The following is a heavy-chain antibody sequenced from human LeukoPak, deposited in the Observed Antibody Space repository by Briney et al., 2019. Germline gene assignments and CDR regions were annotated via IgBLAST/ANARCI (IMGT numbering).Heavy chain of an antibody. V-gene: IGHV5-51*01. CDR3: ARRGSYDSTAGFDF. CDR1: GYTFSNYW. Sequence: GESLKISCEGSGYTFSNYWIGWVRRMPGKGLEWMGVIYPGDSDTRYSLSFQGQVTISADKSISTAYLQWSSLKASDTAMYYCARRGSYDSTAGFDFWGLGTLVTVSS. CDR2: IYPGDSDT. J-gene: IGHJ4*02. D-gene: IGHD3-22*01.